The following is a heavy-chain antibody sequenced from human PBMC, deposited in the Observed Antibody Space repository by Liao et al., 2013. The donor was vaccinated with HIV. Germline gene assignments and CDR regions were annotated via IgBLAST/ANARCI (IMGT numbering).Heavy chain of an antibody. Sequence: QVQLQESGPGLVKPSETLSLTCTVSGGSISSYYWSWIRQPAGKGLEWLGRIYSSGSTDYNPSLKSRVTMSVDTSKNQFSLKLSSVTAADTAVYYCAREGAYSSWYNYWGQGNPWSPSPQ. CDR3: AREGAYSSWYNY. CDR2: IYSSGST. V-gene: IGHV4-4*07. J-gene: IGHJ4*02. CDR1: GGSISSYY. D-gene: IGHD6-13*01.